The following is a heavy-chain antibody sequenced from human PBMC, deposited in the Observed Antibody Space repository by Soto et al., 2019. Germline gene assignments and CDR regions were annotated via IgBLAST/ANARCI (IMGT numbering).Heavy chain of an antibody. CDR3: ARGDRDYYDSSGFQFYYYYYGMDV. J-gene: IGHJ6*02. CDR1: GFTFSSYG. V-gene: IGHV3-33*01. D-gene: IGHD3-22*01. Sequence: GGSLRLSCAASGFTFSSYGMHWVRQAPGKGLEWVAVIWYDGSNKYYADSVKGRFTISRDNSKNTLYLQMNSLRAEDTAVYYCARGDRDYYDSSGFQFYYYYYGMDVWGQGTTVTVSS. CDR2: IWYDGSNK.